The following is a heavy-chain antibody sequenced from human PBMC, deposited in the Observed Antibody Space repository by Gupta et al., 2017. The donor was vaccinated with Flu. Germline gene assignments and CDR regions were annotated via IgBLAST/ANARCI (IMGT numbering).Heavy chain of an antibody. CDR3: ARGAIEGYCTTTTCLNWLDP. Sequence: TINWVRQAPGQGLQWMGAIIPMYPPAKYAQTFQGRVTISADKSTSTVFMEMSSLKYEDTALYFCARGAIEGYCTTTTCLNWLDPWGQGTLVTVSS. V-gene: IGHV1-69*06. D-gene: IGHD2-8*01. J-gene: IGHJ5*02. CDR2: IIPMYPPA. CDR1: T.